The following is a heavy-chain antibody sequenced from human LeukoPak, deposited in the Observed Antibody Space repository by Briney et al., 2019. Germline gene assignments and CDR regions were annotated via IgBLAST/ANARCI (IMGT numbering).Heavy chain of an antibody. CDR2: IIPIFGTA. CDR1: GGTFSSYA. J-gene: IGHJ4*02. D-gene: IGHD2-21*02. Sequence: SVKVSCKASGGTFSSYAISWGRQAPGQGLEWRGGIIPIFGTADYARKSKGRVTINTAGSTTPAYMELSSLRSEDTAVYYCASGVCGGACYPEGYWGQGTLVTVSS. V-gene: IGHV1-69*05. CDR3: ASGVCGGACYPEGY.